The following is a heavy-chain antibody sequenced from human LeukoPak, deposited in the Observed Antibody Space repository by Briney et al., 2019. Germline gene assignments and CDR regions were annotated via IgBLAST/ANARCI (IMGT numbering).Heavy chain of an antibody. CDR3: ARDTRDSYDILTGYFGPAGY. J-gene: IGHJ4*02. CDR2: IIPIFGTA. V-gene: IGHV1-69*05. Sequence: SVKVSCKASGGTFSSYAISWVRQAPGQGLEWMGGIIPIFGTANYAQKFQGRVTMTRDMSTSTVYMELSSLRSEDTAVYYCARDTRDSYDILTGYFGPAGYWGQGTLVTVSS. CDR1: GGTFSSYA. D-gene: IGHD3-9*01.